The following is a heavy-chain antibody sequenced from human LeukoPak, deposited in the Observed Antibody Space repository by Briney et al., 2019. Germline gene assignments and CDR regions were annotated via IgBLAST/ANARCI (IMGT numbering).Heavy chain of an antibody. CDR1: GYSFTSYW. V-gene: IGHV5-10-1*01. CDR3: ARRHYDISTGYPFDY. J-gene: IGHJ4*02. Sequence: GESLKISCKGSGYSFTSYWIFWVRQMPGKGLEWMGRIDPTDSYTNYSPSFQGHVTISADKSINTAYLQWNSLKASDTAMYYCARRHYDISTGYPFDYWGQGTLVTVSS. CDR2: IDPTDSYT. D-gene: IGHD3-9*01.